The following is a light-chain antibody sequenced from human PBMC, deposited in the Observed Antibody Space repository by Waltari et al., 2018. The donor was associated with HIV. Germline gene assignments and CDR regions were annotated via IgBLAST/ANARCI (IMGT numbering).Light chain of an antibody. CDR1: QSVRTS. Sequence: DIVMTQSPAILSVSPGESVTLSCRASQSVRTSLAWYQQKPGQAPRLLIYGASTRATGIPARFSGSGSETEFTLTISSLQSEDSAVYHCQQYDDWPPFTFGQGTKLEIK. V-gene: IGKV3-15*01. CDR2: GAS. J-gene: IGKJ2*01. CDR3: QQYDDWPPFT.